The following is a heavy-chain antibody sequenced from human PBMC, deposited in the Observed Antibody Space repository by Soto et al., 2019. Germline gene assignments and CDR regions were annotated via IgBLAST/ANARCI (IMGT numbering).Heavy chain of an antibody. D-gene: IGHD4-17*01. CDR2: ISANNGNT. CDR1: GYSFTSYG. CDR3: ARDRSAVTIDWFDP. Sequence: QVQLVQSGAEVKKPGASVKVSCKASGYSFTSYGISWVRQAPGQGLEWMGWISANNGNTNYAQKIQGRVTMTTDKSTSTAYMELRSLRSDDTAVYYCARDRSAVTIDWFDPWGQGTLVTVSS. V-gene: IGHV1-18*01. J-gene: IGHJ5*02.